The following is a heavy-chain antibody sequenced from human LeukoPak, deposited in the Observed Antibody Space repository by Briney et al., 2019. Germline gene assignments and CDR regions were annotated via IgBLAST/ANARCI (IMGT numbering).Heavy chain of an antibody. CDR2: ICYSGST. Sequence: SETLSLTCTVSGGSLSSYYWSWIRQPPGKGLEWIGYICYSGSTNYNPSLKSRVTISVDTSKIQFSLKLSSVTAADTAVYYCARDRYSSGWYGSGAFDIWGQGTMVTVSS. CDR1: GGSLSSYY. CDR3: ARDRYSSGWYGSGAFDI. D-gene: IGHD6-19*01. J-gene: IGHJ3*02. V-gene: IGHV4-59*01.